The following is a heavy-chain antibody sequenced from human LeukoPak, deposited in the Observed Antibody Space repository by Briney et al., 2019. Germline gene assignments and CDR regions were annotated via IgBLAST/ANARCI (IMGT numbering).Heavy chain of an antibody. CDR1: VGSISSYY. CDR2: FYYSGNT. CDR3: ASHYGSGFDY. D-gene: IGHD3-10*01. V-gene: IGHV4-59*01. Sequence: PSETLSLTCTVSVGSISSYYWSWIRQPPGEGREWIRYFYYSGNTNSHTSLKSRVTISIDTSKNQSSLKLKPVAAADPAMYYSASHYGSGFDYWGQGNLVTVSS. J-gene: IGHJ4*02.